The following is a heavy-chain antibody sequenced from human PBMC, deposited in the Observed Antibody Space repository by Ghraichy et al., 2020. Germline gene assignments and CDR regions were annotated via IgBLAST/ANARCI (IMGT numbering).Heavy chain of an antibody. V-gene: IGHV3-30*03. CDR1: GFIFSNYG. CDR3: ARDNYGPEFDY. CDR2: ISYDGRNE. J-gene: IGHJ4*02. Sequence: GGSLRLSCAASGFIFSNYGMHWVRQAPGKGLEWAAVISYDGRNEYYADSVKGRVTISRDNSKNTLFLQMNSLRAEDTAVYYCARDNYGPEFDYRGQGTLVTVSS. D-gene: IGHD3-10*01.